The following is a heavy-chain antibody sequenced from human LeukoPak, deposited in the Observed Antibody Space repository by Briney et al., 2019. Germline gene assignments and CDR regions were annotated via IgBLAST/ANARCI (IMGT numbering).Heavy chain of an antibody. CDR2: TYYSGTT. V-gene: IGHV4-31*03. CDR3: ARPISGYGSFDI. J-gene: IGHJ3*02. Sequence: SETLSLTCTVSGGSISSGGYYWSWIRQHPGKGLEWIGYTYYSGTTYYNPSLRSRVTISLDTSKNQFSLKLSSVTAADTAVYYCARPISGYGSFDIWGVGTMVTVSS. CDR1: GGSISSGGYY. D-gene: IGHD3-22*01.